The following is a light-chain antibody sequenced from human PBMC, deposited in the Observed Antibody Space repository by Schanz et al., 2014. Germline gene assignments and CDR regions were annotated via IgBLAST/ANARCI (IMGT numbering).Light chain of an antibody. Sequence: EIVMTQSPATLSVSPGERATLSCRASQSVSSNLAWYQQKPGQAPRLLIYGASNRATGIPDRFSGSGSGTVFTLTISRLEPEDFAVYYCQQYGRSLWTFGQGTKVEIK. CDR3: QQYGRSLWT. J-gene: IGKJ1*01. CDR1: QSVSSN. V-gene: IGKV3-20*01. CDR2: GAS.